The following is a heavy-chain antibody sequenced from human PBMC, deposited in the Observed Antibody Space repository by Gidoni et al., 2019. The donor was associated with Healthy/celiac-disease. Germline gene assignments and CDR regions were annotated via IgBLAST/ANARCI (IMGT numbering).Heavy chain of an antibody. CDR2: IYYSGST. CDR3: ARHPPVWELLGAFDI. V-gene: IGHV4-39*01. D-gene: IGHD1-26*01. CDR1: GCSISSSSYY. J-gene: IGHJ3*02. Sequence: QLQLQESGPGLVKPSETLSLTCTVSGCSISSSSYYWGWIRQPPGKGLEWIGSIYYSGSTYYNPSLKSRVTISVDTSKNQFSLKLSSVTAADTAVYYCARHPPVWELLGAFDIWGQGTMVTVSS.